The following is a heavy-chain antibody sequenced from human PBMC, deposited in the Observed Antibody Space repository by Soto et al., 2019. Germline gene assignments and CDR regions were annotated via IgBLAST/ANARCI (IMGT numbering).Heavy chain of an antibody. CDR1: GFTFSSYE. V-gene: IGHV3-48*03. CDR3: ARSGYNWNDGARGYFDY. J-gene: IGHJ4*02. CDR2: ISSSGRTI. Sequence: EVQLVESGGGLVQPGGSLRLSCAASGFTFSSYEMNWVRQAPGKGLEWVSYISSSGRTIYYADCVKGRFTISRDNAKNSLYLQMNSLRAEDTAVYYCARSGYNWNDGARGYFDYWGQGTLVTVSS. D-gene: IGHD1-20*01.